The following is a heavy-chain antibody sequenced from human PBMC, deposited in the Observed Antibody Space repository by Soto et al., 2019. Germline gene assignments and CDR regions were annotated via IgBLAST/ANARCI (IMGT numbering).Heavy chain of an antibody. CDR1: GFTFSSYA. CDR2: ISGSGGST. V-gene: IGHV3-23*01. J-gene: IGHJ4*02. CDR3: AKGSSPTIFGVVILPGFDY. D-gene: IGHD3-3*01. Sequence: GSLRLSCAASGFTFSSYAMSWVRQAPGKGLEWVSAISGSGGSTYYADSVKGRFTISRDNSKNTLYLQMNSLRAEDTAVYYCAKGSSPTIFGVVILPGFDYWGQGTLVTVSS.